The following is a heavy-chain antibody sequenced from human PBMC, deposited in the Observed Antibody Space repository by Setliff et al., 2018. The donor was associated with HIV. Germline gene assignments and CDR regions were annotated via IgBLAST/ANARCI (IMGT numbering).Heavy chain of an antibody. V-gene: IGHV1-69*13. Sequence: SVKVSCKAPGGTFSGYAFSWVRQAPGQGFEWMGGSIPVFGTVNYAQKFMGRATITADESTNTSYMELTSLRSEDTAVYFCARDSHCSGPSCYSGGQFFDYWGQGTLVTVSS. D-gene: IGHD2-15*01. CDR1: GGTFSGYA. CDR2: SIPVFGTV. J-gene: IGHJ4*02. CDR3: ARDSHCSGPSCYSGGQFFDY.